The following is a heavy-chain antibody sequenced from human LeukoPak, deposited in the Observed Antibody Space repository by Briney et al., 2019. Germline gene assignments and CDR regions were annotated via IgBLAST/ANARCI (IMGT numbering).Heavy chain of an antibody. V-gene: IGHV3-9*01. Sequence: GGSLRLSCAASGFTFDDYAMHWVRQAPGKGLEWVSGISWNSGSIGYADSVKGRFTISRDNAKNSLYLQMNSLRAEDTALYYCARIRITMVRGFDYWGQGTLVTVSS. D-gene: IGHD3-10*01. CDR3: ARIRITMVRGFDY. J-gene: IGHJ4*02. CDR1: GFTFDDYA. CDR2: ISWNSGSI.